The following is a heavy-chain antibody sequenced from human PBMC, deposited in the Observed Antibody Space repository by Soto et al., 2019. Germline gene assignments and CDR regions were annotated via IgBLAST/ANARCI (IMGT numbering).Heavy chain of an antibody. CDR3: AKDSYDILTGQKRYFDS. J-gene: IGHJ4*02. V-gene: IGHV3-43*01. CDR2: ISWDGGIT. CDR1: VFTFNAYT. D-gene: IGHD3-9*01. Sequence: GSLRLSCAASVFTFNAYTMHWVRQAPGKGLELVSLISWDGGITYYGDSVKGRFTVSRDNSDNSLYLQMTSLRSDDTAFYYCAKDSYDILTGQKRYFDSWGQGTLVTVSS.